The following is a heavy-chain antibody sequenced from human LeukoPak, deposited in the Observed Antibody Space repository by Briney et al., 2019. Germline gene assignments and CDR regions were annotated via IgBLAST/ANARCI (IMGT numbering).Heavy chain of an antibody. Sequence: GGSLRLSCAASGFTFSSYEMNWVRQAPGKGLEWVSYISSSGSTMYYADSVRGRFTISRDNARNSLYLQMNSLRAEDTAVYYCARDITVSETDAFDIWGQGTMVTVSS. J-gene: IGHJ3*02. D-gene: IGHD1-14*01. CDR2: ISSSGSTM. CDR3: ARDITVSETDAFDI. CDR1: GFTFSSYE. V-gene: IGHV3-48*03.